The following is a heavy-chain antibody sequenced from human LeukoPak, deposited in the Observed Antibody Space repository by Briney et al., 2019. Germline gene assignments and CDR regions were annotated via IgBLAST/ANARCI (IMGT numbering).Heavy chain of an antibody. Sequence: SCKVSGDTLTELSMHWVRQAPGKGLEWVAVISYDGSNKYYADSVKGRFTISRDNSKNTLYLQMNSLRAEDTAVYYCARGTPSSSGWLYYGMDVWGQGTTVTVSS. CDR2: ISYDGSNK. CDR3: ARGTPSSSGWLYYGMDV. J-gene: IGHJ6*02. CDR1: GDTLTELS. V-gene: IGHV3-30-3*01. D-gene: IGHD6-19*01.